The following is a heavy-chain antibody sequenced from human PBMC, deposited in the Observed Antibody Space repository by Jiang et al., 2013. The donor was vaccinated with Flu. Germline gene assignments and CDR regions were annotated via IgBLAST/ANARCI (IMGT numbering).Heavy chain of an antibody. Sequence: QLVESGGGVVQPGRSLRLSCAASGFTFSGYAMHWVRQAPGKGLEWVAVISYDGSNKYYADSVKGRFTISRDNSKNTLYLQMNSLRAEDTAVYYCARVADYYDSSGYFDYWGQGTLVTVSS. CDR1: GFTFSGYA. CDR2: ISYDGSNK. D-gene: IGHD3-22*01. V-gene: IGHV3-30-3*01. J-gene: IGHJ4*02. CDR3: ARVADYYDSSGYFDY.